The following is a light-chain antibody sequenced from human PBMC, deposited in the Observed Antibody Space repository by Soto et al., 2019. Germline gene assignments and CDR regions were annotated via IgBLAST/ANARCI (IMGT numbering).Light chain of an antibody. J-gene: IGKJ3*01. CDR1: QSVSSY. CDR3: QQRRDT. CDR2: DAS. Sequence: EIVLTQSPATLSLSPGERATLSCRASQSVSSYLAWYQQKPGQAPRLLIYDASNRATGIPARFSGSGSGTDFTLTISSLEPEDFAVYYCQQRRDTFCPGTKVDIK. V-gene: IGKV3-11*01.